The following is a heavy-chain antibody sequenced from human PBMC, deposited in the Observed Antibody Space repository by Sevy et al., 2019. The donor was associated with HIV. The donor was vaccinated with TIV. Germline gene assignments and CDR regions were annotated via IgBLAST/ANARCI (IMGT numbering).Heavy chain of an antibody. CDR2: IKQDGSEK. D-gene: IGHD3-22*01. CDR3: ASDTYYYDSSGYYGDAFDI. V-gene: IGHV3-7*01. J-gene: IGHJ3*02. Sequence: GGSLRLSCAASGFTFSSYSMNWVRQAPGKGLEWVANIKQDGSEKYYVDSVKGRFTISRDNAKNSLYLQMNSLRAEDTAVYYCASDTYYYDSSGYYGDAFDIWGQGTMVTVSS. CDR1: GFTFSSYS.